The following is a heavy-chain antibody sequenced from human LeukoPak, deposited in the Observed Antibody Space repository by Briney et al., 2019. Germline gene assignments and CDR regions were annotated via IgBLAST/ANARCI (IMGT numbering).Heavy chain of an antibody. CDR2: ISGSSSTI. J-gene: IGHJ4*02. CDR3: ASATVFGVVIYY. CDR1: GFSFSSNS. Sequence: GGSLRLSCAASGFSFSSNSMNWVRQAPGKGLEWVSYISGSSSTIYYADSVKGRFTISRDNAKNTLYLQMNSLRAEDTAVYYCASATVFGVVIYYWGQGTLVTVSS. D-gene: IGHD3-3*01. V-gene: IGHV3-48*01.